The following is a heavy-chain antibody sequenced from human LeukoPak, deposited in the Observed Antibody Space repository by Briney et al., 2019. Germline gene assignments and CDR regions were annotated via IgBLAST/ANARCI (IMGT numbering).Heavy chain of an antibody. CDR2: ISTDGSIT. CDR3: VDYGEH. Sequence: GGSLRLSCATSGFSFSSYLMHWVRQAPGKGLVWVSRISTDGSITTYADSVKGRFTISRDNSKNTLYLQMNSLRTEDTAVYYCVDYGEHWGQGILVTVSS. CDR1: GFSFSSYL. J-gene: IGHJ1*01. D-gene: IGHD4-17*01. V-gene: IGHV3-74*01.